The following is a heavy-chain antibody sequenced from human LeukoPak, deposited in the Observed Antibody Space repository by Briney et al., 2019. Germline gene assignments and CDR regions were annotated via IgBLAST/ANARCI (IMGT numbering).Heavy chain of an antibody. Sequence: GSLRLSCAASGFTFSSYAMHWVRQAPGKGLEWVAVIWYDGSNKYYADSVKGRFTISRDNSKNTLYLQMNSLRAEDTAVYYCAREKVAGELYYYGMDVWGQGTTVTVSS. V-gene: IGHV3-33*08. J-gene: IGHJ6*02. D-gene: IGHD6-19*01. CDR2: IWYDGSNK. CDR3: AREKVAGELYYYGMDV. CDR1: GFTFSSYA.